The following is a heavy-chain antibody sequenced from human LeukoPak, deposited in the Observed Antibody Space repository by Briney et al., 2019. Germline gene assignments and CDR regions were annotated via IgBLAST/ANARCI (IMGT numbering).Heavy chain of an antibody. Sequence: TGGSLRLSCAASGFTFSSYWMSWVGQAPGKGREGVANIKEDGSEKYYVDSVKGRFTISRDNAKNSLYLQMNSLRAEDTAVYYCARSDIVVVPAAGSFDYWGQGTLVTVSS. J-gene: IGHJ4*02. D-gene: IGHD2-2*01. CDR2: IKEDGSEK. V-gene: IGHV3-7*01. CDR3: ARSDIVVVPAAGSFDY. CDR1: GFTFSSYW.